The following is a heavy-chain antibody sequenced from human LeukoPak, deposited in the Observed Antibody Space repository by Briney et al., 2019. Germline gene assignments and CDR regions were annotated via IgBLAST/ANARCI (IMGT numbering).Heavy chain of an antibody. CDR3: AKDIGTWQW. J-gene: IGHJ4*02. Sequence: PGGSLRLSCAASGFTFSSYAMHWVRQAPGKGLEWVAVISYDGSNKYYADSVKGRFTISRDNSKNTLYLQMNSLRAEDTAVYYCAKDIGTWQWWGQGTLVTVSS. D-gene: IGHD2-8*01. V-gene: IGHV3-30-3*01. CDR2: ISYDGSNK. CDR1: GFTFSSYA.